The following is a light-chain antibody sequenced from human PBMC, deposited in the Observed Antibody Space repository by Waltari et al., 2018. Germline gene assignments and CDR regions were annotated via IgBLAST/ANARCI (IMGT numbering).Light chain of an antibody. CDR3: QQYGRSPWT. Sequence: FVLTQSPGTLSLSPGERVIPSCRASQSVSSNYLAWYQQKPGQAPRLLIYDASNRATGIADRFSGSGSGTDFTLTISRLEPEDVAVYYCQQYGRSPWTFGQGTKVEIK. CDR1: QSVSSNY. CDR2: DAS. J-gene: IGKJ1*01. V-gene: IGKV3-20*01.